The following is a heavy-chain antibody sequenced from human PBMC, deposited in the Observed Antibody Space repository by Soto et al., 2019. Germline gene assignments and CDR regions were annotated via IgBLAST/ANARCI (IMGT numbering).Heavy chain of an antibody. D-gene: IGHD6-19*01. CDR3: ARRTSAWYLDY. J-gene: IGHJ4*02. CDR1: GFTFSSYA. Sequence: EVQLLESGGGLVQPGGSLRLSCAASGFTFSSYAMSWVRQTPGKGLECVSVISGSGGSTYYADSVKGRFTISRDNSQNTLYLQMNSLRAEDTAVYYCARRTSAWYLDYRGQGTLVTVSS. V-gene: IGHV3-23*01. CDR2: ISGSGGST.